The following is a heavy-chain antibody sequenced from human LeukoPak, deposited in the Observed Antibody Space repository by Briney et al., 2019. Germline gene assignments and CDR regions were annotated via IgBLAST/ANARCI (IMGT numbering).Heavy chain of an antibody. Sequence: PSETLSLTCTVSGGSISSYYWSWIRQPPGKGLEWIGYIYYSGSTNYNPSLKSRVTISVDTSKNQFSLKLSSVTAADTAVYYCARRLPSRDGYNRAPLDIWGQGTMVTVSS. D-gene: IGHD5-24*01. CDR3: ARRLPSRDGYNRAPLDI. CDR1: GGSISSYY. CDR2: IYYSGST. V-gene: IGHV4-59*01. J-gene: IGHJ3*02.